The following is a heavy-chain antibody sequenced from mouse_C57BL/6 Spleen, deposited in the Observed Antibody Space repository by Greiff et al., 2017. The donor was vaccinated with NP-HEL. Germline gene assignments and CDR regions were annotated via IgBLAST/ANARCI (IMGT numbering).Heavy chain of an antibody. CDR3: ARNSGYYSNYVGYFDY. J-gene: IGHJ2*01. CDR1: GFSLTSYA. V-gene: IGHV2-9-1*01. CDR2: IWNGGGT. D-gene: IGHD2-5*01. Sequence: VKLVESGPGLVAPSQSLSITCTVSGFSLTSYAISWVRQPPGKGLEWLGVIWNGGGTNYNSALNSRLGLSKDNSKSQVILKMNSLQTDDTARYYCARNSGYYSNYVGYFDYWGQGTTLTVSS.